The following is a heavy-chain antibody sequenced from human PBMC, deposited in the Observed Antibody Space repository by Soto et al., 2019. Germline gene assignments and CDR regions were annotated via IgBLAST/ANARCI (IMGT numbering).Heavy chain of an antibody. V-gene: IGHV4-34*01. D-gene: IGHD3-9*01. J-gene: IGHJ6*03. CDR2: INHSGST. CDR3: GRRAVGCDILTSYYGGYYYYHRDV. CDR1: GGSFSGYY. Sequence: PSETLSLTCAVYGGSFSGYYWSWIRQPPGKGLEWNGEINHSGSTNYNPSLKSRVTISVDTSKNQFSLKLSSVTAADTAVYYCGRRAVGCDILTSYYGGYYYYHRDVWGKGTRVTVYS.